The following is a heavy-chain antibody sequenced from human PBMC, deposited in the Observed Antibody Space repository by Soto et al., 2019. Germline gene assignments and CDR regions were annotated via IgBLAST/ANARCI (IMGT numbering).Heavy chain of an antibody. CDR1: GFTFSSYG. V-gene: IGHV3-30*18. Sequence: GGSLRLSCAASGFTFSSYGMHWVRQAPGKGLEWVAVISYDGSNKYYADSVKGRFTISRDNSKNTLYLQMNSLRAEDTAVYYCAKDHQHYYDSSGYYDYWGQGTLVTVSS. CDR3: AKDHQHYYDSSGYYDY. D-gene: IGHD3-22*01. J-gene: IGHJ4*02. CDR2: ISYDGSNK.